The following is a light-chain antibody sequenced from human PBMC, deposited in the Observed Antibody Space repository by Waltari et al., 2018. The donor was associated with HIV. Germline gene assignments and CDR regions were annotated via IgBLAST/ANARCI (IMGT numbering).Light chain of an antibody. Sequence: TQSPATISVSPGGRVTVSCRASQNVDDKLAWYQQKPGQSPRLLIYHSSVMAAGVPTRFGGAGSATNFTLTITSLQSEDFALYFCQQYHHWPPLTFGGGSRVELK. CDR2: HSS. CDR1: QNVDDK. V-gene: IGKV3D-15*01. J-gene: IGKJ4*01. CDR3: QQYHHWPPLT.